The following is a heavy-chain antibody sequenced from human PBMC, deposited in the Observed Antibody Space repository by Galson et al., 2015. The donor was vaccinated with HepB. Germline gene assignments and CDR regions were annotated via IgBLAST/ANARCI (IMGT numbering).Heavy chain of an antibody. Sequence: SVKVSCKASGGTFSSYAISWVRQAPGQGLEWMGGIIPIFGTANYAQKFQGRVTITADESTSTAYMELSSLRSEDTAVYYCASPAWDIVVVVAAPDYYGMDVWGQGTTVTVSS. CDR3: ASPAWDIVVVVAAPDYYGMDV. CDR1: GGTFSSYA. V-gene: IGHV1-69*13. D-gene: IGHD2-15*01. J-gene: IGHJ6*02. CDR2: IIPIFGTA.